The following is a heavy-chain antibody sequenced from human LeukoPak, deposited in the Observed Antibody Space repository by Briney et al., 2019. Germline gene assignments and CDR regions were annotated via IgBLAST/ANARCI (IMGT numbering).Heavy chain of an antibody. Sequence: PGGSLRLSCAASGFTFSYNAMHWVRQAPGEGLEWVAVIWYDGSEKYYADSVKGRFTISRDNSKNTLFLQMNSLRAEDTAVYYCARDYGTTTTTKRWGCFDYWGQGALVIVSS. CDR2: IWYDGSEK. CDR3: ARDYGTTTTTKRWGCFDY. J-gene: IGHJ4*02. CDR1: GFTFSYNA. V-gene: IGHV3-33*01. D-gene: IGHD4-11*01.